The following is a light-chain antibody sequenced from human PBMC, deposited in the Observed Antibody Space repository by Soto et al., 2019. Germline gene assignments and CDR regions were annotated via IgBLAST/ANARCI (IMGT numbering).Light chain of an antibody. V-gene: IGLV1-44*01. J-gene: IGLJ2*01. CDR3: AALDDSLSAVI. Sequence: QSVLTQPPSASGTPGQRVSISCSGSSSNIGSHAVNWYQQLPGTAPKLLTYGNYQRPSGVPDRFSGSKSGTSASLAISGLQSEDEADYYCAALDDSLSAVIFGGGTKLTVL. CDR2: GNY. CDR1: SSNIGSHA.